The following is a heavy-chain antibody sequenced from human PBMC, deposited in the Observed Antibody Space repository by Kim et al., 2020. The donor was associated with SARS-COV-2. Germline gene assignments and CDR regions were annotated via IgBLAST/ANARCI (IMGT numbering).Heavy chain of an antibody. D-gene: IGHD3-22*01. V-gene: IGHV4-31*03. CDR2: IYYSGST. Sequence: SETLSLTCTVSGGSISSGGYYWSWIRQHPGKGLEWIGYIYYSGSTYYKPSLKSRVTISVDTSKNQFSLKLSSVTAADTAVYYCAREIRVDYYDSTNYFDYWGQGTLVTVSS. CDR1: GGSISSGGYY. J-gene: IGHJ4*02. CDR3: AREIRVDYYDSTNYFDY.